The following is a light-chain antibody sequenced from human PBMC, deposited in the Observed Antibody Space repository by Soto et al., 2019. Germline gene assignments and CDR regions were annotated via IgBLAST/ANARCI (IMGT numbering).Light chain of an antibody. Sequence: EIVMTQSPATLSVSPGERATLSXRASQXITXNLAWYQQKPGQAPRLIIYGASTRATAIPARFSGSGFGTEFTLTISSLQSEDFAVYYCQQYNDWPPSTFGQGTKVEI. CDR3: QQYNDWPPST. CDR1: QXITXN. CDR2: GAS. J-gene: IGKJ2*01. V-gene: IGKV3-15*01.